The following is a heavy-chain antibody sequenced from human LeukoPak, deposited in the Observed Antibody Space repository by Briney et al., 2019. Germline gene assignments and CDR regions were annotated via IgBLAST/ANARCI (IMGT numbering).Heavy chain of an antibody. D-gene: IGHD2-15*01. CDR1: GFTFSSYG. CDR2: TSQDGSNK. CDR3: AKRSCSGGSCYHSEREFQH. V-gene: IGHV3-30*18. J-gene: IGHJ1*01. Sequence: GRSLRLSCAASGFTFSSYGMHWVRQAPGKGLEWVAVTSQDGSNKYYADSVKGRFTISRDNSKNTLYLQMNCLRAEDTAVYYCAKRSCSGGSCYHSEREFQHWGQGTLVTGSS.